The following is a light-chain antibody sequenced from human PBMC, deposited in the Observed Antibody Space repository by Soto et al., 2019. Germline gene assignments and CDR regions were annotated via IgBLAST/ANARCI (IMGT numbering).Light chain of an antibody. V-gene: IGKV3-11*01. CDR1: QSISSY. CDR2: DAS. CDR3: HQRSTWPFT. J-gene: IGKJ3*01. Sequence: IVXTXSXXXXSXXXGXXXTLSCRASQSISSYLAWYQQKPDQAPRLLICDASNRATGIPARFXXXXXXXXXXXXISSLEPEDFAVYYCHQRSTWPFTFGPGTKVDIK.